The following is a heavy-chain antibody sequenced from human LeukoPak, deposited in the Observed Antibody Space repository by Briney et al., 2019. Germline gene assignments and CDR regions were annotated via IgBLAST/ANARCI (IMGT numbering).Heavy chain of an antibody. V-gene: IGHV3-33*01. CDR2: IWDDGSEK. CDR3: ATSYSTGWSRGYFDY. D-gene: IGHD6-19*01. Sequence: GGSLRLSCATSGFNFRTHGMHWVRRAPGKGLEWVAVIWDDGSEKYYAGFVEGRFAISRDNSKNTLYLQMNSLRTEDTAVYYCATSYSTGWSRGYFDYWGQGTLVTVSS. CDR1: GFNFRTHG. J-gene: IGHJ4*02.